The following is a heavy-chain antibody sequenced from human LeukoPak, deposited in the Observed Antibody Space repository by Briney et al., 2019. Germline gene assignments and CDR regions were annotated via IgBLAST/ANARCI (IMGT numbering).Heavy chain of an antibody. V-gene: IGHV3-48*04. CDR2: ISRSSSTI. J-gene: IGHJ1*01. D-gene: IGHD6-13*01. CDR3: AREVAAAGNWD. CDR1: GFTFSSYS. Sequence: GGSLRLSCAASGFTFSSYSMNWVRQAAGKGLEWVSYISRSSSTIYYAASVKGRFTISRDNAKNSLYLQMNSLRAEDTAVYYCAREVAAAGNWDWGQGTLVTVSS.